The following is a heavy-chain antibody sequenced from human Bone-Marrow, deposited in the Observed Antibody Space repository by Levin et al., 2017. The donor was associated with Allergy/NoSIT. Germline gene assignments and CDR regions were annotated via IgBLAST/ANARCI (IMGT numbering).Heavy chain of an antibody. V-gene: IGHV3-15*01. Sequence: GGSLRLSCAASGLPFNNAWMSWVRQAPGKGLEWVGRIKSETDGGTTDYAAPVKGRFIISRDESKKTVDLQMNSLKIEDTAVYYCTVGAEWFDPWGQGTPVTVSS. CDR1: GLPFNNAW. D-gene: IGHD1-26*01. J-gene: IGHJ5*02. CDR2: IKSETDGGTT. CDR3: TVGAEWFDP.